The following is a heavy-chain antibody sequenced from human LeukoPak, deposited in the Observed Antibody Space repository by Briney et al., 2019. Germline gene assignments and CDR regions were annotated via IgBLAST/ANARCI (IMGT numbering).Heavy chain of an antibody. Sequence: PSETLSLTCTVSGGSISSSYSYWGWIRQPPGKGLEWIGNIYYSGSTYYNPSLKSRVAISVDKSKNQFSLKLSSVTAADTAVYYCATCYGSGSYADWFDPWGQGTLVTVSS. CDR3: ATCYGSGSYADWFDP. J-gene: IGHJ5*02. D-gene: IGHD3-10*01. CDR2: IYYSGST. CDR1: GGSISSSYSY. V-gene: IGHV4-39*07.